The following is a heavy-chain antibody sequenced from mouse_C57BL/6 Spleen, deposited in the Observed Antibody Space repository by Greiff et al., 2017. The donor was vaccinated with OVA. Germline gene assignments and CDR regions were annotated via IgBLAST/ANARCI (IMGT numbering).Heavy chain of an antibody. CDR3: AKGLPGFAY. J-gene: IGHJ3*01. Sequence: VQLVESGPGLVQPSQSLSITCTVSGFSLTSYGVHWVRQPPGKGLEWLGVIWSGGSTDYNAAFISRLSISKDNSKSQVFFKMNSLQADDTAIYYCAKGLPGFAYWGQGTLVTVSA. CDR2: IWSGGST. CDR1: GFSLTSYG. V-gene: IGHV2-4*01.